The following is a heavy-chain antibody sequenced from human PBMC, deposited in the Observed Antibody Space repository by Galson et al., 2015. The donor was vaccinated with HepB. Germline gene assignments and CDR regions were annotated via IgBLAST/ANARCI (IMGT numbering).Heavy chain of an antibody. J-gene: IGHJ4*02. V-gene: IGHV1-18*04. Sequence: SVKVSCKASGYTFTSYGISWVRQAPGQGLEWMGWISAYNGNTNYAQKLRGRVTMTTDTSTSTAYMELRSLRSDDTAVYYCARDAGVLLWFGESFDYWGQGTLVTVSS. CDR2: ISAYNGNT. CDR3: ARDAGVLLWFGESFDY. CDR1: GYTFTSYG. D-gene: IGHD3-10*01.